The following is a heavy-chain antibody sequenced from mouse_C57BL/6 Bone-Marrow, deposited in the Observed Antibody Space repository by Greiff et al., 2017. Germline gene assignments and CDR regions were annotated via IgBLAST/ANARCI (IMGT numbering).Heavy chain of an antibody. V-gene: IGHV1-64*01. Sequence: QVQLQQPGAELVKPGASVKLSCKASGYTFTSYWLHWVKQRPGQGLEWIGMIHPNSGSTNYNEKFKSKATLTVDISSSTAYMQLSSLTSEDSAVYYCARSLWVTTTFAYWGQGTLVTVSA. CDR3: ARSLWVTTTFAY. J-gene: IGHJ3*01. CDR1: GYTFTSYW. D-gene: IGHD2-1*01. CDR2: IHPNSGST.